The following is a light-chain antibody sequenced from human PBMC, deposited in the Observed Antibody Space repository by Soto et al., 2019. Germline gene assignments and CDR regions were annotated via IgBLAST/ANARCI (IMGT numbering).Light chain of an antibody. V-gene: IGKV1-39*01. CDR1: QSISNY. Sequence: DIQMTQSPSSLSASVGDRVTITCRASQSISNYLNWYQQKPGKAPKLLIYAASSLQSWVPSGFSGSGSGTDFTLTISSLQPEGVATYYCQQSYSTPPTFGQGTKVEIK. CDR2: AAS. J-gene: IGKJ1*01. CDR3: QQSYSTPPT.